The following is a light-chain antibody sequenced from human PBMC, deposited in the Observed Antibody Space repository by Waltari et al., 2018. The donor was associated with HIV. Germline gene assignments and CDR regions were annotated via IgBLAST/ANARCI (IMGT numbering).Light chain of an antibody. Sequence: QSALTQPASVSGSPGQSITISCTGTSSDVGSYNLVSWYQQYPGKAPKLMIFDVNKRPSGVSNRFSGSKSGNTASLTISGLQAEDEADYYCCSYAGSTTSVIFGGGTKLTVL. CDR2: DVN. CDR3: CSYAGSTTSVI. V-gene: IGLV2-23*02. J-gene: IGLJ2*01. CDR1: SSDVGSYNL.